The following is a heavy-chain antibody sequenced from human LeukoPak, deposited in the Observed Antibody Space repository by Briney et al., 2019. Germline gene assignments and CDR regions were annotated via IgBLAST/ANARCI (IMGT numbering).Heavy chain of an antibody. J-gene: IGHJ4*02. CDR1: GDSVSSNSVA. CDR2: TYYRSKWYN. D-gene: IGHD3-16*01. CDR3: ARGKTSVGVPTVSFDY. V-gene: IGHV6-1*01. Sequence: SQTLSLTCVISGDSVSSNSVAWNWIRQSPSRGLEWLGRTYYRSKWYNDYAVSVKRRITINPDTSKNQFSLQLNSVTPEDTAVYYCARGKTSVGVPTVSFDYWGQGTLVTVSS.